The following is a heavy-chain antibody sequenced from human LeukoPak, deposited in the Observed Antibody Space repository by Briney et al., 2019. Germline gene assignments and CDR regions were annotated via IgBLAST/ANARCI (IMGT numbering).Heavy chain of an antibody. J-gene: IGHJ4*02. Sequence: PSETLSLTCAVYGGSFSGYYWSWIRQPPGKGLEWIGEINHSGSTNYNPSLKSRVTISVDTSKNQFSLKLSSVTAADMAVYYCASDLGYCSGGSCPPGFDYWGQGTLVTVSS. D-gene: IGHD2-15*01. V-gene: IGHV4-34*01. CDR1: GGSFSGYY. CDR2: INHSGST. CDR3: ASDLGYCSGGSCPPGFDY.